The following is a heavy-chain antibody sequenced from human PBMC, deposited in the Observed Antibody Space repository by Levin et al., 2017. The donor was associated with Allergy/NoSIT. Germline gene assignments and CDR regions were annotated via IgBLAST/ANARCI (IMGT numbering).Heavy chain of an antibody. J-gene: IGHJ4*02. CDR1: GFTFSSYG. D-gene: IGHD3-22*01. CDR3: AKDRVGKFTMIVVVPPDY. CDR2: ISYDGSNK. V-gene: IGHV3-30*18. Sequence: GGSLRLSCAASGFTFSSYGMHWVRQAPGKGLEWVAVISYDGSNKYYADSVKGRFTISRDNSKNTLYLQMNSLRAEDTAVYYCAKDRVGKFTMIVVVPPDYWGQGTLVTVSS.